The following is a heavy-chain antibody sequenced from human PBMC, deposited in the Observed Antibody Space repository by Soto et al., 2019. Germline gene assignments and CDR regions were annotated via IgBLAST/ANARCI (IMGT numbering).Heavy chain of an antibody. V-gene: IGHV4-59*08. CDR2: IYYSGGT. CDR3: ARHGLLVDYDFWSGPKYYFDY. J-gene: IGHJ4*02. D-gene: IGHD3-3*01. Sequence: ASETLSLTCTVSGGSISSYYWSWIRQPPGKGLEWIGYIYYSGGTNYNPSLKSRVTISVDTSKNQFSLKLSSVTAADTAVYYCARHGLLVDYDFWSGPKYYFDYWGQGTLVTVSS. CDR1: GGSISSYY.